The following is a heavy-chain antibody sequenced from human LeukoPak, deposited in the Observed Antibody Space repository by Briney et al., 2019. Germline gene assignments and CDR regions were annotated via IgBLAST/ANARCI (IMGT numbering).Heavy chain of an antibody. J-gene: IGHJ6*03. CDR1: GGTFSSYA. D-gene: IGHD1-26*01. Sequence: SVKVSCKASGGTFSSYAISWVRQAPGQGLEWMGRIIPIFGTANYAQKFQGRVTITTDESTSTAYMELSSLRSEDTAVYYCARALKGADYYYYYMDVWGKGTTVTVSS. CDR3: ARALKGADYYYYYMDV. CDR2: IIPIFGTA. V-gene: IGHV1-69*05.